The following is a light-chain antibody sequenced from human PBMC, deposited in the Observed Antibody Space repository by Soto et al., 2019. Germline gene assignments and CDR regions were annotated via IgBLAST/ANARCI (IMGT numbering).Light chain of an antibody. CDR2: TNN. CDR3: AAWDDSLKGWL. J-gene: IGLJ3*02. V-gene: IGLV1-44*01. Sequence: QSVLTQPPSASGTPGQTVTISCSGSSSNIGSNPVNWYQQLPGMAPVLLIHTNNQWPSGVPDRFSGSKSGTSASLAISGLQPDDEANYYCAAWDDSLKGWLFGGGTKLTV. CDR1: SSNIGSNP.